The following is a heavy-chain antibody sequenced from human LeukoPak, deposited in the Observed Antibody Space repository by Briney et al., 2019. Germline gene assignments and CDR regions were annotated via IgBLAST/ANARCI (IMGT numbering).Heavy chain of an antibody. CDR3: AKDRGGFSGYYDY. J-gene: IGHJ4*02. CDR2: ISGSGGST. D-gene: IGHD3-22*01. Sequence: GGSLRLSCAASGFTFSSYAMSWVRQAPGKGLEWVSAISGSGGSTYYADSVKGRFTISRDNSKNTLYLQMDSLRAEDTAVYYCAKDRGGFSGYYDYWGQGTLVTVSS. V-gene: IGHV3-23*01. CDR1: GFTFSSYA.